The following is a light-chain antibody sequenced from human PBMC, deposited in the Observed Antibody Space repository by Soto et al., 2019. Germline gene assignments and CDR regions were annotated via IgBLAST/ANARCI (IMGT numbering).Light chain of an antibody. CDR2: GAS. V-gene: IGKV3-15*01. J-gene: IGKJ1*01. Sequence: EIVMTQSPATLSVSPGERATLSCRASQSVGSNLAWYQQKPGQAPRLLIYGASTSATGNPARFSGSGSGTEFTLTISSMQSEDFAIYFCQQYNNWPPDRTFGQGTKVEIK. CDR3: QQYNNWPPDRT. CDR1: QSVGSN.